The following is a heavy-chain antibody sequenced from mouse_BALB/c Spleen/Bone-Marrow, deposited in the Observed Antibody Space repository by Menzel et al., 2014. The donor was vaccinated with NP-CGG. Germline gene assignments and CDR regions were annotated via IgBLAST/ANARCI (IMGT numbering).Heavy chain of an antibody. V-gene: IGHV5-17*02. CDR2: ISNGSSTI. D-gene: IGHD2-4*01. Sequence: EVKLVESGGGLVQPGGSRELSCAASGFTFSSFGMHWVRQAPEKGLEWVAYISNGSSTIYYADTVKGRFTISRDNPKNTLFLQMTSLRSEDTAMYYCARKGAMITHYYAMDYWGQGTSVTVSS. CDR1: GFTFSSFG. J-gene: IGHJ4*01. CDR3: ARKGAMITHYYAMDY.